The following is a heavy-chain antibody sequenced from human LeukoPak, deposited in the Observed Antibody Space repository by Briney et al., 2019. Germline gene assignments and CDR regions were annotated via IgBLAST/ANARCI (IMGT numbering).Heavy chain of an antibody. CDR1: GFTVSSNY. CDR3: ARGSRVSDY. J-gene: IGHJ4*02. D-gene: IGHD2-15*01. V-gene: IGHV3-53*01. CDR2: ISGSGAIT. Sequence: PGGSLRLSCAASGFTVSSNYMSWVRQAPGKGLEWVSGISGSGAITYYADSVKGRFTISRDNAKNSLYLQMNSLRAEDTAVYYCARGSRVSDYWGQGTLVTVSS.